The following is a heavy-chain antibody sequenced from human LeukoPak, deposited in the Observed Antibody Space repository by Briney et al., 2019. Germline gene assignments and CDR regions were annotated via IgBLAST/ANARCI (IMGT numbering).Heavy chain of an antibody. CDR2: TCSSNGHI. Sequence: GGSLRLSCAASGFTFTSYSMNWVRQAPGKGLEWVSLTCSSNGHIYYADSVKGRFTISRDKAKKSLYLQMNSLRAEDTAVYYCARGEGPSTLDYWGQGTLVTVSS. V-gene: IGHV3-21*05. J-gene: IGHJ4*02. CDR3: ARGEGPSTLDY. D-gene: IGHD3-3*02. CDR1: GFTFTSYS.